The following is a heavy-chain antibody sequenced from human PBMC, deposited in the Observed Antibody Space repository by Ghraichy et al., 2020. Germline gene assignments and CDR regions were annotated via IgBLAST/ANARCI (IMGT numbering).Heavy chain of an antibody. V-gene: IGHV4-59*01. Sequence: SETLSLTCTVSGGSISSYYWSWIRQPPGKGLEWIGYIYYSGSTNYNPSLKSRVTISVDTSKNQFSLKLSSVTAADTAVYYCARAIGVIAAAAYFDYWGQGTLVTVSS. CDR1: GGSISSYY. CDR3: ARAIGVIAAAAYFDY. D-gene: IGHD6-13*01. J-gene: IGHJ4*02. CDR2: IYYSGST.